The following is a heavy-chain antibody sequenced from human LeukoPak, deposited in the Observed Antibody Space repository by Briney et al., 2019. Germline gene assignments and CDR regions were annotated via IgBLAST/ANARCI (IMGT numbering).Heavy chain of an antibody. CDR3: AKFPGSGSYYPNDY. V-gene: IGHV3-23*01. CDR2: ISGSGGST. Sequence: GGSLRLSCAASGFTFSSYGMNWVRQAPGKGLEWVSAISGSGGSTYYADSVKGRFTISRANSKNTLYLQMNSLRAEDTAIYYCAKFPGSGSYYPNDYWGQGTLVTVSS. D-gene: IGHD3-10*01. CDR1: GFTFSSYG. J-gene: IGHJ4*02.